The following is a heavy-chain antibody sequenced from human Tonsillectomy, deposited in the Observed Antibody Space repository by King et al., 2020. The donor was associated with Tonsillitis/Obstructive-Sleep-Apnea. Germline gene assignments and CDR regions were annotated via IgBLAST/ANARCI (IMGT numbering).Heavy chain of an antibody. J-gene: IGHJ6*02. CDR2: INPNSGGT. Sequence: QLVQSGAEVKKPGASVKVSCRASGYTFIDYYIHWVRQAPGQGLEWMGWINPNSGGTKYAQKFQGRVTMTRDTSINTAYMELSRLRSDDTAVYYCARGYDLLSTYGMGAWGQGTTVTVSS. CDR1: GYTFIDYY. CDR3: ARGYDLLSTYGMGA. V-gene: IGHV1-2*02. D-gene: IGHD3-3*01.